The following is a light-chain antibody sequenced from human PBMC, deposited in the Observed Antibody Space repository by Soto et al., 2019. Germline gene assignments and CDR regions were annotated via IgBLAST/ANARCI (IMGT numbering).Light chain of an antibody. V-gene: IGLV2-14*01. J-gene: IGLJ2*01. Sequence: QSVLTQPASVSGSPGQSITISCIGTRSDVSTYNYVSWYQQHPGKAPKRRIYDVTNRPSWISNRFSGSKSGNTASLTISGLQAEDEADYYCSSYTSSSTVVFGGGTKVTVL. CDR3: SSYTSSSTVV. CDR2: DVT. CDR1: RSDVSTYNY.